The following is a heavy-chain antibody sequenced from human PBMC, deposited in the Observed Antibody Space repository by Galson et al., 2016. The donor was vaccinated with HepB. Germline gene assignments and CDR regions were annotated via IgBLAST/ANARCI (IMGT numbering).Heavy chain of an antibody. CDR2: INPNSGDT. CDR3: ARDRGIAGAGRYMDV. CDR1: GYTFAGYH. Sequence: SVKVSCKASGYTFAGYHIHWVRQAPGQGLEWMGRINPNSGDTKYAEKFQGWVTMTRDTPISTAYMDLSRLKSDDTAIYYCARDRGIAGAGRYMDVWGKGTTVIVSS. J-gene: IGHJ6*03. D-gene: IGHD6-19*01. V-gene: IGHV1-2*04.